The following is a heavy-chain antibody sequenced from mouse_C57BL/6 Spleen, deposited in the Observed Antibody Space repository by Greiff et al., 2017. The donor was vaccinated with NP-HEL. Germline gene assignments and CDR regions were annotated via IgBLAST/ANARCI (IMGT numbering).Heavy chain of an antibody. CDR1: GYTFTDYE. CDR3: TRSPYGNSPFAY. D-gene: IGHD2-1*01. CDR2: IDPETGGT. V-gene: IGHV1-15*01. Sequence: VKLQQSGAELVRPGASVTLSCKASGYTFTDYEMHWVKQTPVHGLEWIGAIDPETGGTAYNQKFKGKAILTADKSSSTAYMELRSLTSEDSAVYYCTRSPYGNSPFAYWGQGTLVTVSA. J-gene: IGHJ3*01.